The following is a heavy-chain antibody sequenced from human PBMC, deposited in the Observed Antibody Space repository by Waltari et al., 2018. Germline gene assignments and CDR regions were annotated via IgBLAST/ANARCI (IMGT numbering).Heavy chain of an antibody. CDR3: ARVMVARSGSEGVAFDI. CDR2: IYYNGRT. Sequence: QVQLQESGPGLVKPSETLSLTCTVSGGSISSYYWSWIRQPPGKGLDWIGYIYYNGRTNYNPSLKSRVTISVDTSKNQCSLKLSSVTAADTAVYYCARVMVARSGSEGVAFDIWGQGTMVTVSS. V-gene: IGHV4-59*01. D-gene: IGHD1-26*01. CDR1: GGSISSYY. J-gene: IGHJ3*02.